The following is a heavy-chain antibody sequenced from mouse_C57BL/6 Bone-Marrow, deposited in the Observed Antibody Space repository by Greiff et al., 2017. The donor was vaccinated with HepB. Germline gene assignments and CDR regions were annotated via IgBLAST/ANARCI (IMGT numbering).Heavy chain of an antibody. D-gene: IGHD1-1*01. J-gene: IGHJ1*03. V-gene: IGHV5-16*01. CDR3: ARGTLRGSDWYFDV. CDR2: INYDGSST. CDR1: GFTFSDYY. Sequence: DVKLVESEGGLVQPGSSMKLSCTASGFTFSDYYMAWVRQVPEKGLEWVANINYDGSSTYYLDSLKSRFIISRDNAKNILYLQMSSLKSEDTATYYCARGTLRGSDWYFDVWGTGTTVTVSS.